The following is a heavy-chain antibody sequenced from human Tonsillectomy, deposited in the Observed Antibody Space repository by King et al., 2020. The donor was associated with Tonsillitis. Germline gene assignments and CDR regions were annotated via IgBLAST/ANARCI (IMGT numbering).Heavy chain of an antibody. D-gene: IGHD3-3*01. CDR2: INSSGNTI. CDR3: ARTRPGSYYDFWSGDLFMDV. J-gene: IGHJ6*03. CDR1: GFTFSSYE. Sequence: VQLVESGGGLVQPGGSLRLSCVASGFTFSSYEMNWVRQAPGKGLEWVSYINSSGNTIYYADSVKGRFTISRDNAQNSLFLQMNSLRAEDTAVYYCARTRPGSYYDFWSGDLFMDVWGKGTTVTVSS. V-gene: IGHV3-48*03.